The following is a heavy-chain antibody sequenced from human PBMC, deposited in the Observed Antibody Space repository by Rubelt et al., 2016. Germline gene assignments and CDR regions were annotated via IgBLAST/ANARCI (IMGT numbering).Heavy chain of an antibody. CDR3: ARESYDFWSGYYTFDY. V-gene: IGHV4-59*01. Sequence: QVQLQESGPGLVKPSETLSLTCTVSGGSISSYYWSWIRQPPGKGLEWIGYIYYSGSTNYNPSLKSRVTISVDTSKNQFSLKLSSVTAADTAVYYCARESYDFWSGYYTFDYWGQGTLVTVSS. CDR2: IYYSGST. CDR1: GGSISSYY. D-gene: IGHD3-3*01. J-gene: IGHJ4*02.